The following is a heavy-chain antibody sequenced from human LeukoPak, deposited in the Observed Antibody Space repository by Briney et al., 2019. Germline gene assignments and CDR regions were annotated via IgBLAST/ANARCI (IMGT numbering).Heavy chain of an antibody. V-gene: IGHV5-51*01. CDR3: ARRDGDRFDY. CDR2: IYHGDSDT. CDR1: GYRSTSYW. D-gene: IGHD3-16*01. Sequence: GESLKISCKGSGYRSTSYWTGWVRQMPGKGLEWVGIIYHGDSDTRYSPALQGQVNISADKSISTAYLQWSSLKASDTGLYYCARRDGDRFDYWGQGTLVTVSS. J-gene: IGHJ4*02.